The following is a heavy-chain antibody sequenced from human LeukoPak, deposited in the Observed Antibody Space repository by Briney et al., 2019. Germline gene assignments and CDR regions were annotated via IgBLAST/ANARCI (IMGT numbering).Heavy chain of an antibody. CDR3: RLRSTEGPFKWFDP. Sequence: GGSLKLSCAASGFIFSGSDVHWFRQASGKGLEWVGRIKVRADNFVTAYAAPVKGRFTISRDDSKNTAYLQMNSLKTEDTAAYYCRLRSTEGPFKWFDPWGQGTLVTVSS. CDR2: IKVRADNFVT. CDR1: GFIFSGSD. J-gene: IGHJ5*02. V-gene: IGHV3-73*01. D-gene: IGHD2-2*01.